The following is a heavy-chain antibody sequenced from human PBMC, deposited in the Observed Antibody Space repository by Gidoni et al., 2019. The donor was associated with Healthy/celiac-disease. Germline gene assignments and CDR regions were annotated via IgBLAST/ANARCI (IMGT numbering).Heavy chain of an antibody. Sequence: QVQLVESGGGVVQPGRSLRLSCAASGFTFSSYGMHWVRQAPGKGLELVAVISYDGSNKYYADSVKGRFTISRDNSKNTLYLQMNSLRAEDTAVYYCARTGEGYSSSWDYWGQGTLVTVSS. J-gene: IGHJ4*02. CDR2: ISYDGSNK. V-gene: IGHV3-30*03. CDR1: GFTFSSYG. D-gene: IGHD6-13*01. CDR3: ARTGEGYSSSWDY.